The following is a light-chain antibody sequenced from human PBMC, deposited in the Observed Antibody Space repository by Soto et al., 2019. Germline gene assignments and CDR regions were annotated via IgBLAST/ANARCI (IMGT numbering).Light chain of an antibody. J-gene: IGKJ3*01. CDR1: QSVSNNY. V-gene: IGKV3-20*01. CDR2: GAS. Sequence: EIVLTQSPGTLSLFPGERATLSCRASQSVSNNYLAWFQQKPGQAPRLLIYGASSRATGIPDRFSGSGSGTDFTLTISRLEPEDFAVYYCQQYGSSPSGFTFGPGTKVGT. CDR3: QQYGSSPSGFT.